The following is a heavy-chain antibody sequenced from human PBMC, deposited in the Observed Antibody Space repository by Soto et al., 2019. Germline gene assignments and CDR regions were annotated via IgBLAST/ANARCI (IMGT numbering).Heavy chain of an antibody. Sequence: SGPTLVNTTQTLTLTCTFSGFSLSTSGVGVGWIRQPPGKALEWLALIYWNDDKRYSPSLKSRLTITKDTSKNQVVLTMTNMDPVDTATYYCAHRPGSYYDSSGYKFRYFDYWGQGTLVTVSS. V-gene: IGHV2-5*01. CDR1: GFSLSTSGVG. J-gene: IGHJ4*02. D-gene: IGHD3-22*01. CDR2: IYWNDDK. CDR3: AHRPGSYYDSSGYKFRYFDY.